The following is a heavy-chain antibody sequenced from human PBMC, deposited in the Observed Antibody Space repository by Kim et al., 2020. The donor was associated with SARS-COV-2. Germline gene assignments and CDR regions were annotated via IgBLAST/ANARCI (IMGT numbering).Heavy chain of an antibody. Sequence: PSLKSRVTISVDTSKNQFSLKLSSVTAADTAVYYCARQTYYYGSRNPFDYWGQGTLVTVSS. V-gene: IGHV4-39*01. CDR3: ARQTYYYGSRNPFDY. J-gene: IGHJ4*02. D-gene: IGHD3-10*01.